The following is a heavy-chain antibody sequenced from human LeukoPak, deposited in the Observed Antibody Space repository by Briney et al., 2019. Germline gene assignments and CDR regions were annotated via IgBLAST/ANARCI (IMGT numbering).Heavy chain of an antibody. CDR2: IYYSGST. J-gene: IGHJ5*02. CDR1: GDSTSNFY. Sequence: PSETLSLTCTVSGDSTSNFYWNWIRQSPGKGLEWIGSIYYSGSTYYNPSLKSRVTISVDTSKNQFSLKLSSVTAADTAVYYCARGIAVAARNWFDPWGQGTLVTVSS. D-gene: IGHD6-19*01. V-gene: IGHV4-59*12. CDR3: ARGIAVAARNWFDP.